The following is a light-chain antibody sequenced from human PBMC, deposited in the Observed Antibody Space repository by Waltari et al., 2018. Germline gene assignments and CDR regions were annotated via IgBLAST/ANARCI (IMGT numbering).Light chain of an antibody. Sequence: WYKQEPGRSPKLIIYDVNKRPSGVPGRFSGSKSGNTASLIVSGLQADDEAYYYCSSYAGDNILIFGGGTKLTV. V-gene: IGLV2-8*01. CDR2: DVN. CDR3: SSYAGDNILI. J-gene: IGLJ2*01.